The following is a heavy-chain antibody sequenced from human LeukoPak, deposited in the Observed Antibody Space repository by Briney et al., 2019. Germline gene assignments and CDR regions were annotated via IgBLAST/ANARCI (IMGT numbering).Heavy chain of an antibody. V-gene: IGHV1-2*02. CDR1: GYIFIDYY. CDR2: INPNSGGT. J-gene: IGHJ6*02. D-gene: IGHD4-17*01. CDR3: ARGFHGDYYYYGMDA. Sequence: GASVKVSCKASGYIFIDYYMYWVRQAPGQGLEWIGGINPNSGGTNYAQKFQGRVTMTRDTSIRTAYMELSRLRSDDTAVYYCARGFHGDYYYYGMDAWGQGTTVTVSS.